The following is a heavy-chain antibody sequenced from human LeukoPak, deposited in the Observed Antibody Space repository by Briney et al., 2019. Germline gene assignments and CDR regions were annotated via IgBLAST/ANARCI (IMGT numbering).Heavy chain of an antibody. J-gene: IGHJ4*02. CDR3: ARRYFDY. V-gene: IGHV3-74*01. CDR2: SNGDGSTT. Sequence: GGSLRLSCAASGFTLRNYWMYWVRQAPGKGLVCVARSNGDGSTTNHADSVKGRFIISRDNAKNTLYLQMNSLRAEDTAVYYCARRYFDYWGQGTLVTVSS. CDR1: GFTLRNYW.